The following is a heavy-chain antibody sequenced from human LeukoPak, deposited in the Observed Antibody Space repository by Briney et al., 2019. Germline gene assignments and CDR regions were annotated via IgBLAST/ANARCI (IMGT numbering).Heavy chain of an antibody. CDR3: ARGLATTGTGF. Sequence: ASVKVSCKASGYTFSDYYLHWVRQAPGQGLEWMGWINPNSGVTNYAQKFQGRVTMTRDTSISTAYMELNSLRSDDTAVYYCARGLATTGTGFWGQGTLVIVSS. D-gene: IGHD6-13*01. CDR1: GYTFSDYY. J-gene: IGHJ4*02. V-gene: IGHV1-2*02. CDR2: INPNSGVT.